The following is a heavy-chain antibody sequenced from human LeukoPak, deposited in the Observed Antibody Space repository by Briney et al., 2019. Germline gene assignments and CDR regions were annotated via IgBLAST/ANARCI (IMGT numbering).Heavy chain of an antibody. CDR3: ARELPDIVVVPAAIAPAYYYYGMDV. J-gene: IGHJ6*02. CDR1: GFTFSDYY. V-gene: IGHV3-11*01. CDR2: ISSSGSTI. D-gene: IGHD2-2*01. Sequence: PGGSLRLSCAASGFTFSDYYMSWIRQAPGKGLEGVSYISSSGSTIYYADSVKGRFTISRDNAKNSLYLQMNSLRAEDTAVYYCARELPDIVVVPAAIAPAYYYYGMDVWGQGTTVTVSS.